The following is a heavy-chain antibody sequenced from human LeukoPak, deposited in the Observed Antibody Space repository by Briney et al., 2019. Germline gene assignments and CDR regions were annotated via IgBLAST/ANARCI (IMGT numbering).Heavy chain of an antibody. CDR3: ANPLGASYDFWSGYYD. CDR1: GFTFSSYA. J-gene: IGHJ4*02. D-gene: IGHD3-3*01. V-gene: IGHV3-23*01. Sequence: GGSLRLSCAASGFTFSSYAMSWVRQAPGKGLEWVSAISNSDGSTYYADSVNGRFTISRDNSKNMLYLEMNSLRADDTAVYYCANPLGASYDFWSGYYDWGQGTLVTVSS. CDR2: ISNSDGST.